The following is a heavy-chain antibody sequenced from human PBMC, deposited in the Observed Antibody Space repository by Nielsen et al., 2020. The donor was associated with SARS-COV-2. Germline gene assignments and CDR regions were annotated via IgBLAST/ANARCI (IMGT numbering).Heavy chain of an antibody. V-gene: IGHV4-59*08. J-gene: IGHJ4*02. Sequence: SETLSLTCTVSTDSFSDYYWSWFRQPPGQRLEWIGYFYHTGSTRSNPSLKSRVSISGDTSKNQFSLELRSVTAADTAIYYSARQNPLFSTSRPVDWWGQGTLVTVSS. CDR3: ARQNPLFSTSRPVDW. CDR2: FYHTGST. D-gene: IGHD6-6*01. CDR1: TDSFSDYY.